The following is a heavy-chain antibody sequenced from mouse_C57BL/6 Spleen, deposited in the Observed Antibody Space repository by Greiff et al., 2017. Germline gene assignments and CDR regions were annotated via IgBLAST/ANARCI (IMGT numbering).Heavy chain of an antibody. D-gene: IGHD4-1*01. J-gene: IGHJ2*01. Sequence: VQLQRSEPERLKPGASVRISCKASGYAFGGSWMNWVKQRPGKGLEWIGRIYPGDGDTNYNGKFKGKATLTADKSSSTAYMQLSSLTSEDSAVYFCARGNWGDYWGQGTTLTVSS. V-gene: IGHV1-82*01. CDR1: GYAFGGSW. CDR2: IYPGDGDT. CDR3: ARGNWGDY.